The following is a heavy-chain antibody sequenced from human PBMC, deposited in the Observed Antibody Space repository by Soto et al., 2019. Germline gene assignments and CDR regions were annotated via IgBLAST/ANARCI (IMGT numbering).Heavy chain of an antibody. CDR2: IYYSGST. D-gene: IGHD4-17*01. CDR1: GGSISSYY. J-gene: IGHJ6*03. CDR3: ARDRKDYGDYVEYYYYYMDV. V-gene: IGHV4-59*01. Sequence: SETLSLTCTVSGGSISSYYWSWIRQPPGKGLEWIGYIYYSGSTNYNPSLKSRVTISVDTSKNQFSLKLSSVTAADTAVYYCARDRKDYGDYVEYYYYYMDVWGKGTTVTVSS.